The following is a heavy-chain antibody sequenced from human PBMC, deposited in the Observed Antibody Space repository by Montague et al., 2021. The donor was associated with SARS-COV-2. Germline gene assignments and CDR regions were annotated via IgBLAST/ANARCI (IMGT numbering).Heavy chain of an antibody. V-gene: IGHV3-7*01. CDR1: GFTFSSYW. CDR2: IKQDGSEK. J-gene: IGHJ6*02. D-gene: IGHD5-24*01. CDR3: ARDYKPVGRDSYNYDYYYGMDV. Sequence: SLRLSCAASGFTFSSYWMSWVRQAPGKGLEWVANIKQDGSEKYYVDSVKGRFTISRDNAKNSLYLQMNSLRAEDTAVYYRARDYKPVGRDSYNYDYYYGMDVWGQGTTVTVSS.